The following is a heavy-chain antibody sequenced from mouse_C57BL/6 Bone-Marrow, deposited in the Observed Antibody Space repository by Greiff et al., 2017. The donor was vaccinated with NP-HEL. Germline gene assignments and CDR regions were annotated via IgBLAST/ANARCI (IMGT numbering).Heavy chain of an antibody. V-gene: IGHV1-26*01. CDR2: INPNNGGT. CDR1: GYTFTDYY. Sequence: EVQLQQSGPELVKPGASVKISCKASGYTFTDYYMNWVKQSHGKSLEWIGDINPNNGGTSYNQKFKGKATLTVDKSSSTAYMELRSLTSEDSAVYYCASKTYSNFFYFDYWGQGTTLTVSS. CDR3: ASKTYSNFFYFDY. J-gene: IGHJ2*01. D-gene: IGHD2-5*01.